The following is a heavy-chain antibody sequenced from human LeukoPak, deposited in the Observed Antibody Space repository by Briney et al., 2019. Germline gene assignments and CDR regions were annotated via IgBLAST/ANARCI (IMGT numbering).Heavy chain of an antibody. CDR3: AKGRGGGDCYLDY. J-gene: IGHJ4*02. CDR1: GFTVSAYA. Sequence: PGGSLRLSCAASGFTVSAYAMSWVRQAPGKGLEWVSAISGSGGSTYYADSVKGRFTISRDNSKNTLYLQMNSLRAEDTAVYYCAKGRGGGDCYLDYWGQGTLVTVSS. D-gene: IGHD2-21*02. V-gene: IGHV3-23*01. CDR2: ISGSGGST.